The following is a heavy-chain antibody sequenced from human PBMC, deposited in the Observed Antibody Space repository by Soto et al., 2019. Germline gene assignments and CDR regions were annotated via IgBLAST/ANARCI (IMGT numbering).Heavy chain of an antibody. CDR3: AREGGDIVQMVYALPWY. J-gene: IGHJ4*02. CDR1: GYTFTDYY. Sequence: ASVKVSCKAFGYTFTDYYMHWVRQAPGQGLEWMGWINPNSGATSYAQRFQGRVTMTRDTSISTAYMELSRLTSDDTAVYYCAREGGDIVQMVYALPWYWGQGTLVTVSS. D-gene: IGHD2-8*01. V-gene: IGHV1-2*02. CDR2: INPNSGAT.